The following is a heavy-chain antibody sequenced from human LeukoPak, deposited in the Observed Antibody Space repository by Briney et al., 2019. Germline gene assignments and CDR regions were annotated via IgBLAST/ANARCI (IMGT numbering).Heavy chain of an antibody. V-gene: IGHV4-34*01. Sequence: PSETPSLTCAVYGGSFSGYYWSWIRQPPGKGLEWIGEINHSGSTNYNPSLKSRVTISVDTSKNQFSLKLSSVTAADTAVYYCARGPDRGSDYWGQGTLVTVSS. D-gene: IGHD1-14*01. CDR1: GGSFSGYY. J-gene: IGHJ4*02. CDR3: ARGPDRGSDY. CDR2: INHSGST.